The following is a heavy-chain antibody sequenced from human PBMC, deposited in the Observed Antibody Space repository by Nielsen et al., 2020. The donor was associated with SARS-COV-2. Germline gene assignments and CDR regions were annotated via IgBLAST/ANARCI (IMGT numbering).Heavy chain of an antibody. J-gene: IGHJ4*02. V-gene: IGHV3-48*02. CDR1: GFTFDTYA. CDR2: ISASSLNI. D-gene: IGHD6-6*01. Sequence: GGSLRLSCAASGFTFDTYAMNWVRQAPGKGLEWVSYISASSLNIRYAASVEGRFTVSRDNAKNSLYLQLNNLRDEDTAVYYCAGDPSYGSSWVYYYDYWGQGTPVTVSS. CDR3: AGDPSYGSSWVYYYDY.